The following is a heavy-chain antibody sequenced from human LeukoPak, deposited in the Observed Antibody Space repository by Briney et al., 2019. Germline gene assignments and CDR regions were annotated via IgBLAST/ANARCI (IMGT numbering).Heavy chain of an antibody. CDR1: GGSISSGSYY. CDR2: IYTSGST. CDR3: AREYRSSPLDY. V-gene: IGHV4-61*02. D-gene: IGHD6-6*01. Sequence: SETLTLTCTVSGGSISSGSYYWSWIRQPAGKGLEWIGRIYTSGSTNYNPSLKSRVTISVDTSKNQFSLKLSSVTAADTAVYYCAREYRSSPLDYWGQGTLVTVSS. J-gene: IGHJ4*02.